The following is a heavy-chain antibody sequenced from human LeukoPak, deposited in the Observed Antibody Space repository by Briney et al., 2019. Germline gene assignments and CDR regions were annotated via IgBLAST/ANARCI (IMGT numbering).Heavy chain of an antibody. CDR3: ARDPYYSSRNMDV. CDR2: ITYDGTKT. Sequence: GGSLRLSCAASGFTFSNYALRWVRQAPGKGLEWVAVITYDGTKTYYADSAKGRLTISRDNSKNTLFLQMNSLRVEDTAVYYCARDPYYSSRNMDVWGKGIMVTVSS. CDR1: GFTFSNYA. V-gene: IGHV3-30*04. D-gene: IGHD3-10*01. J-gene: IGHJ6*03.